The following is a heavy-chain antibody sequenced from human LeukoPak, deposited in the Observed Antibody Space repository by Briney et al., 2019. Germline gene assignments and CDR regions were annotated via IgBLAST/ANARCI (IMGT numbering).Heavy chain of an antibody. J-gene: IGHJ4*02. CDR3: AKDGRAVAGTPIDY. V-gene: IGHV3-23*01. Sequence: GGSLRLSCAASGFTFSSYAMSWVRQAPGKGLEWVSAISGSGGSTYYADSVKGRFAISRDNSKNTLYLQMNSLRAEDTAVYYCAKDGRAVAGTPIDYWGQGTLVTVSS. D-gene: IGHD6-19*01. CDR1: GFTFSSYA. CDR2: ISGSGGST.